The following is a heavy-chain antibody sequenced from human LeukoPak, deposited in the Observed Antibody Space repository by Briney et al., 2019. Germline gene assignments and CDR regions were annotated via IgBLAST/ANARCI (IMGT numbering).Heavy chain of an antibody. D-gene: IGHD4-17*01. J-gene: IGHJ5*02. V-gene: IGHV1-69*13. CDR1: GDTFSSYA. CDR2: IIPIYGTV. CDR3: ARDRTGYGDYMNRLDP. Sequence: ASVKVSCKTSGDTFSSYAIIWVRQAPGQGLEWMGGIIPIYGTVSYAQKFQGRVTITADEFTSTAYMELTSLTSGDTAVYYCARDRTGYGDYMNRLDPWGQGTLVTVSS.